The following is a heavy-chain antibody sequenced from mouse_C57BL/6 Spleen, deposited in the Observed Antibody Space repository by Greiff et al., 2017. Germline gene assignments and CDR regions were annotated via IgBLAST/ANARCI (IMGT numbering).Heavy chain of an antibody. CDR3: VRQTYGSSPWYFDV. V-gene: IGHV10-1*01. J-gene: IGHJ1*03. Sequence: EVQLVESGGGLVQPKGSLKLSCAASGFSFNTYAMNWVRQAPGKGLEWVARIRSKSNNYATYYADSVKDRFTISRDDSESMLYLQMNNLKTEDTAMYYCVRQTYGSSPWYFDVWGTGTTVTVSS. D-gene: IGHD1-1*01. CDR2: IRSKSNNYAT. CDR1: GFSFNTYA.